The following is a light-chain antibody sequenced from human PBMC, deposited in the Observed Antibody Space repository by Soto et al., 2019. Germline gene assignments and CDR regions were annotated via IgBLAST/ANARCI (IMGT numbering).Light chain of an antibody. CDR2: AAS. Sequence: DIQMTQSPSTLSASVGDSVTVACRASQPIGTSLHWYQQKPGKAPKVLISAASRLQSGVSSRFSGSGSGTHFALTISNLQPEDFATYYCQQGYTTLWTFGQGTKVDIK. CDR1: QPIGTS. V-gene: IGKV1-39*01. J-gene: IGKJ1*01. CDR3: QQGYTTLWT.